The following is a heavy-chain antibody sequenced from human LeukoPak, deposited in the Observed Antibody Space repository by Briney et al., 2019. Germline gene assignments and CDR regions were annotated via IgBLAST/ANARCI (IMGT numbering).Heavy chain of an antibody. D-gene: IGHD3-3*01. CDR3: ARARSGYLFDY. V-gene: IGHV4-61*02. Sequence: SETLSLTCTVSGGSISSGSYYWSWIRQPAGKGLEWIGRIYTSGSTNYNPSLKSRVTISVDTSKNQFSLKLSSVTAADTAVYYCARARSGYLFDYWGQGTLVTVSS. CDR2: IYTSGST. J-gene: IGHJ4*02. CDR1: GGSISSGSYY.